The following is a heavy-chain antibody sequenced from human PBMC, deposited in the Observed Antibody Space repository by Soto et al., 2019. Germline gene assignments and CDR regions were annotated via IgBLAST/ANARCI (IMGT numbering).Heavy chain of an antibody. CDR3: ARYHGGRHY. D-gene: IGHD2-2*01. CDR1: GFTFSSYS. CDR2: ISSSSSYI. Sequence: EVQLVESGGGLVKPGGSLRLSCAASGFTFSSYSMNWVRQAPGKGLEWVSSISSSSSYIYYADSVKGRITISRDNVKNTMYLQVNSLSAEETDVYYCARYHGGRHYWCQGTMVTVS. V-gene: IGHV3-21*01. J-gene: IGHJ4*02.